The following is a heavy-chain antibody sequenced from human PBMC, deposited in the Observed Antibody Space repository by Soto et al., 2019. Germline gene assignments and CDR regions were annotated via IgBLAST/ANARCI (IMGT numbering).Heavy chain of an antibody. V-gene: IGHV4-34*01. CDR1: GGSFCGYY. J-gene: IGHJ3*02. CDR3: ARGPKDYIWGSYRQTDAFDI. CDR2: INHSGST. D-gene: IGHD3-16*02. Sequence: SESLSLTCAVYGGSFCGYYWSWIRQPPGKGLEWIGEINHSGSTNYNPSLKSRVTISVDTSKNQFSLKLSSVTAADTAVYYCARGPKDYIWGSYRQTDAFDIWGQGTMVTVSS.